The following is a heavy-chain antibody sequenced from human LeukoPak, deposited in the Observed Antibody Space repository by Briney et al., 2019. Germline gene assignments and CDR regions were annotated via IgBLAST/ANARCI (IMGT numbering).Heavy chain of an antibody. J-gene: IGHJ4*02. CDR2: ISYDGSNK. V-gene: IGHV3-30*12. Sequence: HTGGSLRLSCAASGFTFSSYGMHWVRQAPGKGLEWVAVISYDGSNKYYADSVKGRFTISRDNSKNTLYLRMNSLRAEDTAVYYCAKARGQVVAAAGKDFDYWGQGTLVTVSS. CDR1: GFTFSSYG. D-gene: IGHD6-13*01. CDR3: AKARGQVVAAAGKDFDY.